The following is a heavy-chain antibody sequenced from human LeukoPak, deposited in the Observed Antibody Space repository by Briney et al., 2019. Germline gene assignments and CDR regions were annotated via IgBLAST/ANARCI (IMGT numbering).Heavy chain of an antibody. Sequence: SETLSLTCTVSGDSITFSTYYWGWIRQPPGKGLEWIASMYYSGSTYYNPSLKSRVTISMDTPKNQFSLKLTSVTAADTAMYYCARNSGYLLNWFDPWGQGTLVTVSS. J-gene: IGHJ5*02. CDR3: ARNSGYLLNWFDP. D-gene: IGHD5-12*01. V-gene: IGHV4-39*07. CDR1: GDSITFSTYY. CDR2: MYYSGST.